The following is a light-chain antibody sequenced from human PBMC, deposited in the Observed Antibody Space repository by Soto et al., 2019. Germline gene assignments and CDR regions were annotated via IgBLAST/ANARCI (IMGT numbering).Light chain of an antibody. CDR2: GAS. CDR1: QSVSCSF. V-gene: IGKV3-20*01. Sequence: EIVLTQSPGTLSLSPGERATLSCRASQSVSCSFLAWYQQKPGQAPRLLIYGASSRATGIPDRFSGSGSGTDFTLTISGLEPEDFAVYYCQQYGSSPWTFGQGTKVEIK. CDR3: QQYGSSPWT. J-gene: IGKJ1*01.